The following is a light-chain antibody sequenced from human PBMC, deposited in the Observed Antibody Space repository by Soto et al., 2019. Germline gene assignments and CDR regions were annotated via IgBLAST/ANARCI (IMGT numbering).Light chain of an antibody. J-gene: IGKJ4*01. Sequence: EIVLTQSPATLSLSPGERATLSCRASQSVSSNLAWYQQKPGQAPRLLIYDASTRATGIPARFSGSGSETECTLTISGLEPEDFAVYYCQQRSTWPLTFGGGTKVEIK. CDR3: QQRSTWPLT. V-gene: IGKV3-11*01. CDR2: DAS. CDR1: QSVSSN.